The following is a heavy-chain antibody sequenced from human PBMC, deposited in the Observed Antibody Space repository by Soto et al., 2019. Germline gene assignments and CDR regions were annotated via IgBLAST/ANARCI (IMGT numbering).Heavy chain of an antibody. CDR2: IYYSGST. CDR3: ARHNAY. CDR1: GGYISSYY. V-gene: IGHV4-59*08. J-gene: IGHJ4*02. Sequence: SETLSLTCTVSGGYISSYYWSWIRQPPGKGLEWIGYIYYSGSTNYNPSLKSRVTISVDTSKNQFSLKLSSVTAADTAVYYCARHNAYWGQGALVTVSS.